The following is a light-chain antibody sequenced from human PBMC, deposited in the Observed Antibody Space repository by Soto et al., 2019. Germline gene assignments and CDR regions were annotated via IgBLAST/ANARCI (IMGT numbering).Light chain of an antibody. Sequence: SYELTQPPSVSVAPGQTARMTCGGNNIGSKSVHWYQQKPGQAPVLVVCDDSVRPSGIPERFSGSKSGNTATLAISTVEAGDEADYYCQVWDSSSDPYVFGAGTKVTVL. CDR1: NIGSKS. J-gene: IGLJ1*01. CDR2: DDS. CDR3: QVWDSSSDPYV. V-gene: IGLV3-21*02.